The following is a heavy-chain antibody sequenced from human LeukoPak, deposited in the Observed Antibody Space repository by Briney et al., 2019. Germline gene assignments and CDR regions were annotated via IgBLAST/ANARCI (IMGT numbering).Heavy chain of an antibody. D-gene: IGHD6-6*01. CDR1: GFTFSSYA. Sequence: GGSLRLSCAASGFTFSSYAMSWVRQAPGKGLEWVSAISGSGGSTYYADSVKGRFTISRDNSKNTLYLQMNSLRAEDTAVYYCAKDLFTVGSDMPSIAALSMDVWGKGTTVTVSS. CDR2: ISGSGGST. J-gene: IGHJ6*03. V-gene: IGHV3-23*01. CDR3: AKDLFTVGSDMPSIAALSMDV.